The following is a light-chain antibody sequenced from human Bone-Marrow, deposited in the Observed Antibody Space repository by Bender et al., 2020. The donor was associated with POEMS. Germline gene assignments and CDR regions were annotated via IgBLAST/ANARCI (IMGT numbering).Light chain of an antibody. CDR3: CSYASRSTYV. J-gene: IGLJ1*01. CDR2: GYN. Sequence: QSVLTQPPSVSGAPGQRVTISCTGSSSNTGSGYDINWYQHLPGTAPKLLIYGYNNRPSGVPDRFSGSKSGTSASLAITGLQADDEADYYCCSYASRSTYVFGTGTKVTVL. CDR1: SSNTGSGYD. V-gene: IGLV1-40*01.